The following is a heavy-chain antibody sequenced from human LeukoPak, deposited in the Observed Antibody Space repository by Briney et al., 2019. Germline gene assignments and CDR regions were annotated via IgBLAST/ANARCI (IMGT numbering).Heavy chain of an antibody. CDR2: ISAYNGNT. Sequence: ASVKVSCKASGYTFTSYGISWVRQAPGQGLEWMGWISAYNGNTNYAQKLQGRVTMTTDTSTTTAYMELRSLKSDDTAVYYCARVGVGSSSWYSWLDPWGQGTLVTVSS. V-gene: IGHV1-18*01. D-gene: IGHD6-13*01. CDR3: ARVGVGSSSWYSWLDP. CDR1: GYTFTSYG. J-gene: IGHJ5*02.